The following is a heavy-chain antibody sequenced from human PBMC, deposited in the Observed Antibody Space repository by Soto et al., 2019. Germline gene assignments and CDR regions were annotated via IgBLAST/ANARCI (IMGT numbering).Heavy chain of an antibody. V-gene: IGHV4-61*01. CDR1: GGSVSSGIYH. D-gene: IGHD1-26*01. CDR3: ARHQRSGTYSRHNYYYGTDV. CDR2: IFYSGST. Sequence: SETLSLTCTVYGGSVSSGIYHWSWIRQSPGKGLEWVGHIFYSGSTNYGPSLKSRVTISVDTSKNQFSLKLTSVTAADTAVYYCARHQRSGTYSRHNYYYGTDVWGQGTTVTVYS. J-gene: IGHJ6*02.